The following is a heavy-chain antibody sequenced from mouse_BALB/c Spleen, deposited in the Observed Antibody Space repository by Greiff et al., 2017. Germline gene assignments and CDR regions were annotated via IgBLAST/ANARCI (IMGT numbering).Heavy chain of an antibody. Sequence: EVKLMESGGGLVKPGGSLKLSCAASGFTFSGYAMSWVRQTPEKRLEWVASISSGGSTYYPDSVKGRFTISRDNARNILYLQMSSLRSEDTAMYYCASWGYYAMDYWGQGTSVTVSS. CDR2: ISSGGST. CDR3: ASWGYYAMDY. CDR1: GFTFSGYA. V-gene: IGHV5-6-5*01. J-gene: IGHJ4*01. D-gene: IGHD4-1*01.